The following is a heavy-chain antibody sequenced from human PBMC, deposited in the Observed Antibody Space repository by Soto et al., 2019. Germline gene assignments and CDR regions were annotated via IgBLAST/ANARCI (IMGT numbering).Heavy chain of an antibody. CDR3: ARGVILTVLDY. Sequence: QVQLQESGPGLVKPSETLSLTCTVSAGSISSYYWSWIRQPPGKGLEWIGYIYYSGSTNYNPSLKGRVTISVDTSKNQFSLKLSSVTAADTAVYYCARGVILTVLDYWGQVTLVTVSS. CDR2: IYYSGST. D-gene: IGHD3-9*01. J-gene: IGHJ4*02. CDR1: AGSISSYY. V-gene: IGHV4-59*01.